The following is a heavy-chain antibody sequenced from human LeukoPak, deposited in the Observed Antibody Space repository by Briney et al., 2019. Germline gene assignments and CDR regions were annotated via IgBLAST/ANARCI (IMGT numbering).Heavy chain of an antibody. CDR2: ISTGSDYI. D-gene: IGHD1-1*01. CDR3: AKRYTVIWFDP. V-gene: IGHV3-21*04. Sequence: GGSLRLSCAASGFTFSTYDMNWVRQTSEKGLEWVSSISTGSDYIYYADSVKGRFTISRDNAKNSLYLQMNSLRAEDTAVYYCAKRYTVIWFDPWGQGTLVTVSS. CDR1: GFTFSTYD. J-gene: IGHJ5*02.